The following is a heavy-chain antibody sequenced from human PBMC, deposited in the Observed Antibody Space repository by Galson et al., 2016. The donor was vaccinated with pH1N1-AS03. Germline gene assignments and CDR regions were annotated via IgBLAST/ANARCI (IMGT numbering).Heavy chain of an antibody. D-gene: IGHD2-15*01. CDR1: GFTFRNYV. J-gene: IGHJ4*02. Sequence: SLRLSCAASGFTFRNYVMSWVRQAPGTGLEWVASISDSGDRKYYAGSVKGRFTISRDNSKNTLYLQMNSLRADDTAMYYCAKIPSMGGDYWGQGTLVTVSS. CDR2: ISDSGDRK. V-gene: IGHV3-23*01. CDR3: AKIPSMGGDY.